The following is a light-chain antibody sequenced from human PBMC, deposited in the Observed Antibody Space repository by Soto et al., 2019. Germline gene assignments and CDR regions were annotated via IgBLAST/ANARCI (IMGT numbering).Light chain of an antibody. CDR2: EAS. Sequence: DILMTQSPSTLSASVGDRVTITCRASESISVWLAWYQQKPGKAPKLLIYEASILESGVPSRFSGTGSGTEFTLTISSLQPNDFATYDCQQSKTKLWTFGQGTRV. V-gene: IGKV1-5*01. CDR3: QQSKTKLWT. J-gene: IGKJ1*01. CDR1: ESISVW.